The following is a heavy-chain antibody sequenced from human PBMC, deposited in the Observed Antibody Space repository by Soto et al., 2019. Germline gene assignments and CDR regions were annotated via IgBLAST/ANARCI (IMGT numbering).Heavy chain of an antibody. J-gene: IGHJ4*02. CDR3: ARSLSESPVAPNY. CDR1: GYSFTSYC. D-gene: IGHD2-15*01. V-gene: IGHV5-51*01. CDR2: IYPGDSDT. Sequence: GESLKISCKGSGYSFTSYCIGWVRQMPGKGLEWMGIIYPGDSDTRYSPSFQGQVTISADKSISTAYLQWSSLKASDTAMYYCARSLSESPVAPNYWGQGTLVTVSS.